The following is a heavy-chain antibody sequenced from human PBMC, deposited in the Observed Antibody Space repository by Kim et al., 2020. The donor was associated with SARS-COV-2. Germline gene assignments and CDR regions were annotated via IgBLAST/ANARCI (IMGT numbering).Heavy chain of an antibody. CDR2: IYYSGST. CDR1: GGSISSSSYY. V-gene: IGHV4-39*01. Sequence: SETLSLTCTVSGGSISSSSYYWGWIRQPPGKGLEWIGSIYYSGSTYYNPSLKSRVTISVDTSKNQFSLKLSSVTAADTAVYYCARHSRRDGYIPYFDYWGQGTLVTVSS. CDR3: ARHSRRDGYIPYFDY. J-gene: IGHJ4*02. D-gene: IGHD5-12*01.